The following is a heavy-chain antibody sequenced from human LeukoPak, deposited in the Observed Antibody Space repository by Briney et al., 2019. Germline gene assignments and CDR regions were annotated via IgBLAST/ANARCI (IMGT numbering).Heavy chain of an antibody. CDR1: GGSISSSSYY. CDR3: ARDFLRFYYDSSGSFDY. Sequence: SETLSLTCTVSGGSISSSSYYWGWIRQPPGKGLEWIGEIYHSGSTNYNPSLKSRVTISVDKSKNQFSLKLSSVTAADTAVYYCARDFLRFYYDSSGSFDYWGQGTLVTVSS. J-gene: IGHJ4*02. D-gene: IGHD3-22*01. V-gene: IGHV4-39*07. CDR2: IYHSGST.